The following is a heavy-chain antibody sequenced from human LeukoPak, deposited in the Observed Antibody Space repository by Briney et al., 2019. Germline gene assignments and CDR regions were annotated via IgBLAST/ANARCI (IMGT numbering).Heavy chain of an antibody. CDR2: FYSGETT. V-gene: IGHV3-66*01. J-gene: IGHJ4*02. D-gene: IGHD3-9*01. Sequence: GGSLRLSCAASGFTVSSTYMSWVRQAPGKGLEWVSVFYSGETTYYANSVKGRFTISRDSSKNMLYLQMNSLRAEGTAVYYCARRLLTGYYEFWGQGTLVTGSS. CDR3: ARRLLTGYYEF. CDR1: GFTVSSTY.